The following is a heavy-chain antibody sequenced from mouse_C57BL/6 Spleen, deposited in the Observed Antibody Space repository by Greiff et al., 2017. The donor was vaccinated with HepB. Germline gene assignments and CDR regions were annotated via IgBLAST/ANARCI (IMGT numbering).Heavy chain of an antibody. CDR3: ARVDYYGSKGY. J-gene: IGHJ2*01. Sequence: VKVVGSEGGLVQPGRSMKLSCPASGFTFSDYYMAWVRPVPEKGLEWVANINYDGSSTYYLDSLKSRFIISRDNAKNILYLQMSSLKSEDTATYYCARVDYYGSKGYWGQGTTLTVSS. V-gene: IGHV5-16*01. D-gene: IGHD1-1*01. CDR1: GFTFSDYY. CDR2: INYDGSST.